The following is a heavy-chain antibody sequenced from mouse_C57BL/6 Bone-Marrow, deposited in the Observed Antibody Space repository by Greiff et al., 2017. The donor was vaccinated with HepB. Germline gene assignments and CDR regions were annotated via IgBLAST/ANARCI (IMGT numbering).Heavy chain of an antibody. Sequence: VHVKQSGPGLAKPSQTLSLTCSVTGYSITSDYWNWIRKFPGNKLEYMGYISYSGSTYYTPSLKSRISITRDTSKNQYYLQLNSVTTEDTATYYCARYQFPLFYCDYWGQGTTLTVSS. CDR1: GYSITSDY. D-gene: IGHD1-1*02. CDR3: ARYQFPLFYCDY. CDR2: ISYSGST. J-gene: IGHJ2*01. V-gene: IGHV3-8*01.